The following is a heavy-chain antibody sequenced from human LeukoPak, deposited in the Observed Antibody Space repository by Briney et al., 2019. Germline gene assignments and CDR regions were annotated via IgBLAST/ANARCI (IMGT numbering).Heavy chain of an antibody. D-gene: IGHD3-10*01. CDR3: ASSEGTVDAFDI. CDR1: GGSISSSSYY. Sequence: SETLSLTCTVSGGSISSSSYYWGWIRQPPGEGLEWIGSIYYSGSTYYNPSLKNRVTISVHPSKTHFSLKLSSVTAADTAVYYCASSEGTVDAFDIWGQGTMVTVSS. V-gene: IGHV4-39*02. CDR2: IYYSGST. J-gene: IGHJ3*02.